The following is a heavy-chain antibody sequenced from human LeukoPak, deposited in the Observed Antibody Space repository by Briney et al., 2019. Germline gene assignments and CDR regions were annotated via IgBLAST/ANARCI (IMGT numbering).Heavy chain of an antibody. CDR3: AIGPYNSGSYYNAFDY. J-gene: IGHJ4*02. D-gene: IGHD3-10*01. CDR2: IYPGDSDT. CDR1: GDDFTTYW. V-gene: IGHV5-51*01. Sequence: GESLKISCQASGDDFTTYWIGWVRQTPGRGLEWMGTIYPGDSDTRYSPSFEGQVTISADKSISTAYLQWSSLKASDTAMYYCAIGPYNSGSYYNAFDYWGQGTLVTVSS.